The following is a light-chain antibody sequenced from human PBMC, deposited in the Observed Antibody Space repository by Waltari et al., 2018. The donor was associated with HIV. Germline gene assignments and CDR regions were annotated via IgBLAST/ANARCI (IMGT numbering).Light chain of an antibody. Sequence: DIQMTQSPSSLSASVGDRVTITCRASQRISNYLNWYQHKSGQAPNLLIYAASNLQSGVPSRFSGSGSGTDFNLTIGNLQPEDLATYYCQQSHSTPRFGQGTKVEIK. J-gene: IGKJ1*01. CDR3: QQSHSTPR. CDR2: AAS. CDR1: QRISNY. V-gene: IGKV1-39*01.